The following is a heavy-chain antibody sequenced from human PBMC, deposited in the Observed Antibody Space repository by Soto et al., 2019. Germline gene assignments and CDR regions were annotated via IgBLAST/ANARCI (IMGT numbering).Heavy chain of an antibody. D-gene: IGHD2-21*01. CDR2: ITWNGKLT. CDR1: GFTFDDFA. Sequence: EVHLVDAGGGLAQPGRSLRLSCAASGFTFDDFAMHWVRRVPGKGLEWVSSITWNGKLTGYADSVKGRFIISRDNAKNSLYLQMNSLRREDTALYYCAKGGPDAFCGGGRCYFESWGQGTQVTVSS. V-gene: IGHV3-9*01. CDR3: AKGGPDAFCGGGRCYFES. J-gene: IGHJ4*02.